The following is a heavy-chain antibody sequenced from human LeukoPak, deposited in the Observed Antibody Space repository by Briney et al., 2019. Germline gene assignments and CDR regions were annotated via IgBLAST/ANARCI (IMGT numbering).Heavy chain of an antibody. Sequence: GGSLRLSCAASVFTFTDYWMSWVRQAPGKGLEWVANIKRDGSEKYYVDSVKGRFTISRDNAKNSLYLQMNSLRTEDTAVYYCARGRGSWYGVYFDYWGQGTLVTVSS. D-gene: IGHD6-13*01. CDR2: IKRDGSEK. V-gene: IGHV3-7*01. CDR3: ARGRGSWYGVYFDY. J-gene: IGHJ4*02. CDR1: VFTFTDYW.